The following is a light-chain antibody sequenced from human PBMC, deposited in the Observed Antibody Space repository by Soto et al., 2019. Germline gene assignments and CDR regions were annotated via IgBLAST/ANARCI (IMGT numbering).Light chain of an antibody. CDR2: GDN. J-gene: IGLJ2*01. V-gene: IGLV1-44*01. CDR1: GSSIGTNT. Sequence: QAVVTQPPSASGTPGQRVTISCSGSGSSIGTNTVNWYRQLPGTAPKLLIYGDNQRPSGVPDQFSGSKSGTSASLAISGLQSEDEAEYYCAAWDGSLNNVLFGGGTKVTVL. CDR3: AAWDGSLNNVL.